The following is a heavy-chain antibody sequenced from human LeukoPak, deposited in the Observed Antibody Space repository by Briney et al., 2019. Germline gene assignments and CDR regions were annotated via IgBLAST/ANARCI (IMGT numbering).Heavy chain of an antibody. CDR1: GGPFRGFF. Sequence: PSETLSLTCAVYGGPFRGFFWSWIRQAPGKGLEWIGEISHSGTSNYNPSLKSRITISLDTSRSQFSLRLTSVTAADTAVYYCARGIFYGGRNPYIWFDLWGQGTLVTASS. CDR3: ARGIFYGGRNPYIWFDL. J-gene: IGHJ5*02. V-gene: IGHV4-34*01. D-gene: IGHD4-23*01. CDR2: ISHSGTS.